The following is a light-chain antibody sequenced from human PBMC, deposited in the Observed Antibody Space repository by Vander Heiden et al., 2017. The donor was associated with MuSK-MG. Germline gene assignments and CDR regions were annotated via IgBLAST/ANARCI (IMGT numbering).Light chain of an antibody. V-gene: IGKV4-1*01. CDR2: WAS. J-gene: IGKJ5*01. CDR3: QQYYSTPPT. CDR1: QSVLYSSNNKNY. Sequence: DIVMTQSPDSLAVSLGERATINCKSSQSVLYSSNNKNYLAWYQQKPGQPPKLLIYWASTRESGVPDRFSGSGSGTDFTLTISSLQAEDVAVYYCQQYYSTPPTFGQETRLEIK.